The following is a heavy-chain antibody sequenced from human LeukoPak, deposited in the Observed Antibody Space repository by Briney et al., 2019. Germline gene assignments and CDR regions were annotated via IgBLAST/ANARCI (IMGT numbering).Heavy chain of an antibody. J-gene: IGHJ3*02. CDR3: ARERAHYYDSSGYRPDAFDI. V-gene: IGHV1-69*05. D-gene: IGHD3-22*01. CDR1: GGTFSSYA. CDR2: ILPIFGTA. Sequence: GSSVKVSCKASGGTFSSYAISWVRQAPGHGLEWMGGILPIFGTANYAQKFQGRVTITTAESTSTAYMELSSLRSEDTAVYYCARERAHYYDSSGYRPDAFDIWGQGTMVTVSS.